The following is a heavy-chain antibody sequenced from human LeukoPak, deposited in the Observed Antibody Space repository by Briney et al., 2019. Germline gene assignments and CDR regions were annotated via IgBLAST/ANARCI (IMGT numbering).Heavy chain of an antibody. CDR1: GGSISSSSYY. V-gene: IGHV4-39*01. Sequence: SETLSLTCTVSGGSISSSSYYWGWIRQPPGKGLEWIGSIYYSGSTYYNPSLKSRVTISVDTSKNQFSLKLSSVTAADTAVCYCASLRRRGIAAAGTSFFGFDPWGQGTLVTVSS. CDR3: ASLRRRGIAAAGTSFFGFDP. D-gene: IGHD6-13*01. CDR2: IYYSGST. J-gene: IGHJ5*02.